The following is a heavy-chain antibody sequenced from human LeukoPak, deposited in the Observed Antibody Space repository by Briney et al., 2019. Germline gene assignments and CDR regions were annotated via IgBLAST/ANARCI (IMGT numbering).Heavy chain of an antibody. CDR2: INPNSGGT. CDR3: ARERSGANSYGYWEY. CDR1: GYTFTGSY. Sequence: ASVKVSCKASGYTFTGSYIHWVRQAPGQGLEWMGWINPNSGGTNYAQKFQGRVTMTRDTSISTAYMEVSSLRSDDTAVYYCARERSGANSYGYWEYWGQGTLVTVSS. V-gene: IGHV1-2*02. D-gene: IGHD5-18*01. J-gene: IGHJ4*02.